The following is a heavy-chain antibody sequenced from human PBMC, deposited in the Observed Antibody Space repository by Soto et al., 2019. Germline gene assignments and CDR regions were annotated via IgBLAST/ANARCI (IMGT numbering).Heavy chain of an antibody. Sequence: ASVKVSCKTSGYTFSSIGISWVRQAPGQGLEWMGWISPYKGNTYYAQRLQGRVTMTWDTSISTAYMALTRLRSDDTAVYYCARDLAKGGGSAGFDYWGQGTLVTVSS. V-gene: IGHV1-18*01. CDR2: ISPYKGNT. J-gene: IGHJ4*02. D-gene: IGHD1-26*01. CDR3: ARDLAKGGGSAGFDY. CDR1: GYTFSSIG.